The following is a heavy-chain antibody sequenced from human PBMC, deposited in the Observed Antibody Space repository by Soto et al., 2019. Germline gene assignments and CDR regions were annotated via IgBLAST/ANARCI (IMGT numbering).Heavy chain of an antibody. Sequence: PGLPLKNSCRGSGYSFTKYWIGCMRKMPGKGLEWMAIIYPDESDTRYSPSFQGQVTISADKSISTAYLQWSSLKASDTAMYYCVRMGFSGGGYLTYYYHGMDIWGQGTTVTVSS. CDR2: IYPDESDT. V-gene: IGHV5-51*01. J-gene: IGHJ6*02. CDR3: VRMGFSGGGYLTYYYHGMDI. D-gene: IGHD5-12*01. CDR1: GYSFTKYW.